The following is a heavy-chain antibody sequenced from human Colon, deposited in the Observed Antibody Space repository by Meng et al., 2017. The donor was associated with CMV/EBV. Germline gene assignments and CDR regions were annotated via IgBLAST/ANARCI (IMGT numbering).Heavy chain of an antibody. CDR2: ISAYNGNT. CDR1: GYTFTSYG. Sequence: ASVKVSCKASGYTFTSYGISWVRQAPGQGLEWMGWISAYNGNTNYAQKLQGRVTMTRDTSITTAYMELGRLTSDDTAVYFCARAPYSGDHLTNDFWGQGTLVTVSS. J-gene: IGHJ4*02. CDR3: ARAPYSGDHLTNDF. V-gene: IGHV1-18*01. D-gene: IGHD4-11*01.